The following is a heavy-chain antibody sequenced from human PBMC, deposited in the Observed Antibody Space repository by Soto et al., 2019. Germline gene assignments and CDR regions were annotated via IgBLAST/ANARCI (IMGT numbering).Heavy chain of an antibody. J-gene: IGHJ5*02. CDR2: FYTSGGT. D-gene: IGHD2-2*01. Sequence: PPETLCLTCTVSGDSISNYYWSWLRQPAGKRLEWIGRFYTSGGTNFNPSFKSRVAMSVDTSTNRFFMELRSVTAADTAIYYCARRDRFSTGCAFATCGQG. V-gene: IGHV4-4*07. CDR1: GDSISNYY. CDR3: ARRDRFSTGCAFAT.